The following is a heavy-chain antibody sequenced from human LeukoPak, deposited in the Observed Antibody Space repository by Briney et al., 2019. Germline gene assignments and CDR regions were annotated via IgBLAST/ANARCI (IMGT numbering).Heavy chain of an antibody. J-gene: IGHJ4*02. CDR2: IIPIFGTA. V-gene: IGHV1-69*05. Sequence: GASVMVSCKASGGTFSSYAISWVRQAPGQGLEWMGGIIPIFGTANYAQKFQGRVTITTDESTSTAYMELSSLRSEDTAVYYCARGYYYDSSGYSYYFDYWGQGTLVTVSS. D-gene: IGHD3-22*01. CDR3: ARGYYYDSSGYSYYFDY. CDR1: GGTFSSYA.